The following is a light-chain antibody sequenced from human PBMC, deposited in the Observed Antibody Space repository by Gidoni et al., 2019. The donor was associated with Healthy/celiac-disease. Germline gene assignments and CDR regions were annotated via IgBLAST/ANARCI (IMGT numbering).Light chain of an antibody. CDR2: DAS. V-gene: IGKV3-11*01. CDR1: QSVSSY. Sequence: EIVLTQSPATLSLSPGERATLTCSASQSVSSYLAWYQQKPGQAPRLLIYDASNRATGIPARFSGSGSGTDFTLTISSLEPEDFAVYYCQQRSGFTFGPGTKVDIK. CDR3: QQRSGFT. J-gene: IGKJ3*01.